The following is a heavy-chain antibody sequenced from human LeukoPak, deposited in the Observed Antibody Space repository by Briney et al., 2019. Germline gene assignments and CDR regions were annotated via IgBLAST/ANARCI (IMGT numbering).Heavy chain of an antibody. CDR2: ISVHNGNT. CDR3: ARDVSEGFGERVIDAFDI. V-gene: IGHV1-18*01. J-gene: IGHJ3*02. Sequence: ASVKVSCKASGYTFINYNIARVRQAPGQGLEWMGWISVHNGNTYYAQKIQGRVAMTTDRSTTTAYMELRGLRSDDTAVYFCARDVSEGFGERVIDAFDIWGQGTVVTVSS. D-gene: IGHD3-10*01. CDR1: GYTFINYN.